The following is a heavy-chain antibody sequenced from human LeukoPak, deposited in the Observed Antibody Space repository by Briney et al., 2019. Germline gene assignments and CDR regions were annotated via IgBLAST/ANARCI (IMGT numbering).Heavy chain of an antibody. CDR1: GGSISSYY. CDR3: ARDTAYSSGWLI. J-gene: IGHJ4*02. D-gene: IGHD6-19*01. CDR2: IYYSGST. Sequence: SETLPLTCTVSGGSISSYYWSWIRQPPGKGLEWIGYIYYSGSTNYNPSLKSRVTISVDTSKNQFSLKLSSVTAADTAVYYCARDTAYSSGWLIWGQGTLVTVSS. V-gene: IGHV4-59*01.